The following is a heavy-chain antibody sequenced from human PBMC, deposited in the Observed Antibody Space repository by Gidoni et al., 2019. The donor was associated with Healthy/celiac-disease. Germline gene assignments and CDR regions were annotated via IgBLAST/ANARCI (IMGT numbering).Heavy chain of an antibody. V-gene: IGHV4-34*01. CDR3: ARGTERQWLGWFWFDP. CDR1: GGSFSGYY. D-gene: IGHD6-19*01. J-gene: IGHJ5*02. Sequence: QVQLQQWGAGLLKPSETLSLTCAVYGGSFSGYYWSWIRQPPGKGLEWIGEINHSGSTNYNPSLKSRVTISVDTSKNQFSLKLSSVTAADTAVYYCARGTERQWLGWFWFDPWGQGTLVTVSS. CDR2: INHSGST.